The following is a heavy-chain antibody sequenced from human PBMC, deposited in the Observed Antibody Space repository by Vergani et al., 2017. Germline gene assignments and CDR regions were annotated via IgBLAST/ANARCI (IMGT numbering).Heavy chain of an antibody. CDR2: IIPMFGTA. V-gene: IGHV1-69*12. CDR1: GGTFSSYA. J-gene: IGHJ6*02. Sequence: QVQLVRSGAEVKKPGSSVKVSCKASGGTFSSYAISWVRQAPGQGLEWMGGIIPMFGTAKYAQKLQGRVTITADESTRTAYMELSSLRSDDTAVYYCARGGLGGSGWYNYYYDVMDGWGQGTMVTVSS. D-gene: IGHD6-19*01. CDR3: ARGGLGGSGWYNYYYDVMDG.